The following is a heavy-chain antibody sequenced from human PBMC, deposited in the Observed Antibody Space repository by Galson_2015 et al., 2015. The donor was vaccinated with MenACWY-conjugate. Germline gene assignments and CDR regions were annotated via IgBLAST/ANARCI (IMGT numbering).Heavy chain of an antibody. CDR3: ARGVAYYSDSSGGDY. CDR2: ISSGSSTI. Sequence: SVRLSCAASGFTFSTYNMNWVRQAPGKGLEWVSYISSGSSTIFYSDSVKGRFTIFRDNAKNSLYLQMNSLRAEDTAVYYCARGVAYYSDSSGGDYWGQGTLVTVSS. J-gene: IGHJ4*02. CDR1: GFTFSTYN. D-gene: IGHD3-22*01. V-gene: IGHV3-48*04.